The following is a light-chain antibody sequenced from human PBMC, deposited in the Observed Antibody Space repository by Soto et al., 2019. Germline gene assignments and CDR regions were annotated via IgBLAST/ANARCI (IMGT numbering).Light chain of an antibody. CDR3: QQYNSDST. CDR1: QSIGVW. J-gene: IGKJ1*01. V-gene: IGKV1-5*03. Sequence: IQMSQSPSTLSASVGDRVAITCRASQSIGVWLTWYQQKPGKAPKFLIYKAYSLESEVPSRFSGSGSGTEFTLTINSPQPDDSATNYGQQYNSDSTFGQGTKVEIK. CDR2: KAY.